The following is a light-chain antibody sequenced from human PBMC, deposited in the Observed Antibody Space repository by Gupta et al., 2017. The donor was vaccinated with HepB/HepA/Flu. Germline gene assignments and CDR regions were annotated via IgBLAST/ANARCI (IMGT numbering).Light chain of an antibody. CDR1: QSVLYTSNNKNY. V-gene: IGKV4-1*01. Sequence: DIVMTQSPDSLSVSLCGRATINCKSSQSVLYTSNNKNYLAWYQQKPGQPPKLLISRASTLEAGVPVRFGGSGYGTDLTLTISSRQEEDMAVYYCQRYYSNPQRTSSEGTKVEIK. J-gene: IGKJ1*01. CDR3: QRYYSNPQRT. CDR2: RAS.